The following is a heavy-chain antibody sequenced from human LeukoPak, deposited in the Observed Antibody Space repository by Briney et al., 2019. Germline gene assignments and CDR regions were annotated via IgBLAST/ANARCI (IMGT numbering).Heavy chain of an antibody. Sequence: PRGSLRLSCAASGFTFSRYATSWVRPAPGEGVEWVSAISGSGGSTYYADSVKGRFTISRDNSKNTLYRQMNSLRAEDTAVYSCAKEWFGELLNSPAAFDYWGQGTLVTVSS. V-gene: IGHV3-23*01. CDR1: GFTFSRYA. J-gene: IGHJ4*02. CDR2: ISGSGGST. CDR3: AKEWFGELLNSPAAFDY. D-gene: IGHD3-10*01.